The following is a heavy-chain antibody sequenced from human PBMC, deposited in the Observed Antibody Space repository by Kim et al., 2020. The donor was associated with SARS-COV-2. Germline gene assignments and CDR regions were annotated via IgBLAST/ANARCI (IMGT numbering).Heavy chain of an antibody. V-gene: IGHV3-15*01. D-gene: IGHD2-15*01. CDR2: IKSKIDGGIT. CDR1: GLTFSNAY. J-gene: IGHJ6*02. Sequence: GGSLRLSCVVSGLTFSNAYMSWVRQAPGKGLEWVGRIKSKIDGGITDYGASVKDRFTISRDDSKNILYLEMNSLKSEDTGVYYCTTAGINNLRWWYNDLDVWGQGTTVIVSS. CDR3: TTAGINNLRWWYNDLDV.